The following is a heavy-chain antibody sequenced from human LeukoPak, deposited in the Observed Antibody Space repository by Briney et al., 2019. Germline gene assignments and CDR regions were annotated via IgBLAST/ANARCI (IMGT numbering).Heavy chain of an antibody. CDR2: ISWNSGSI. V-gene: IGHV3-9*03. Sequence: GRSLRLSCAASGFTFDDYAMHWVRQAPGKGLEWVSGISWNSGSIGYADSVNGRFTISRDNAKNSLYLQMNSLRAEDMALYYCAKDIGYSSSRGIDYWGQGTLVTVSS. J-gene: IGHJ4*02. CDR3: AKDIGYSSSRGIDY. CDR1: GFTFDDYA. D-gene: IGHD6-6*01.